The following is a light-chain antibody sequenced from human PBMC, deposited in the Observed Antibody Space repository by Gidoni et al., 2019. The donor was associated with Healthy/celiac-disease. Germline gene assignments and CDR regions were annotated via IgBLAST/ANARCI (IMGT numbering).Light chain of an antibody. V-gene: IGKV1-39*01. CDR1: QSISSY. CDR2: AAS. Sequence: DIQMTQSPSSLSASVGDRVTITCRASQSISSYLHWYQQKPGKAPQLLIYAASSLQSGVPSRFSGSGSGTDFTLTISSLQPEDFATYYCQQSYSTPVTFGQGTKVEIK. J-gene: IGKJ1*01. CDR3: QQSYSTPVT.